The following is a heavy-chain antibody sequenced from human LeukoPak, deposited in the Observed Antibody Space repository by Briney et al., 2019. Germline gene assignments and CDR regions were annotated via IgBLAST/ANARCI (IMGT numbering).Heavy chain of an antibody. V-gene: IGHV1-2*02. D-gene: IGHD6-19*01. Sequence: ASVKVSCKASGYTFTGYYMHWVRQAPGQGLEWMGWINPNSGGTNYAQKFQGRVTMTRDTSISTAYMELSRLRSDDTAVYYCARASREQWPGFDYWGRGTLVTVSS. J-gene: IGHJ4*02. CDR1: GYTFTGYY. CDR2: INPNSGGT. CDR3: ARASREQWPGFDY.